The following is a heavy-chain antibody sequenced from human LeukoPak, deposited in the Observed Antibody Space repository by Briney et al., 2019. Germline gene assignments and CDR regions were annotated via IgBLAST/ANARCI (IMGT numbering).Heavy chain of an antibody. CDR1: GGSITTGDYY. Sequence: PSQTLSLTCTVSGGSITTGDYYWSWIRQPPGKGLEWIGYIYYTGTTYYKPSLKSRVTISVDTSTNQFSLKLSSVTAADTAVYYCASSQDYGDSYDAFDIWGQGTMVTVSS. CDR2: IYYTGTT. J-gene: IGHJ3*02. CDR3: ASSQDYGDSYDAFDI. V-gene: IGHV4-30-4*01. D-gene: IGHD4-17*01.